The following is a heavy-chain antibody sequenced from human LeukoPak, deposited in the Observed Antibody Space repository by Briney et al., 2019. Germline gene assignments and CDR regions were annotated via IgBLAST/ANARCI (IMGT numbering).Heavy chain of an antibody. CDR3: PSRPRLQHYFDC. Sequence: SVKVSCKASGGTFSSYAISWVRQAPGQGLEWMGGIIPIFGTANYAQKFQGRVTITADESTSTAYMELSSLRSDDTAVYYCPSRPRLQHYFDCWGQGTLVTVSS. D-gene: IGHD1-1*01. CDR2: IIPIFGTA. V-gene: IGHV1-69*01. CDR1: GGTFSSYA. J-gene: IGHJ4*02.